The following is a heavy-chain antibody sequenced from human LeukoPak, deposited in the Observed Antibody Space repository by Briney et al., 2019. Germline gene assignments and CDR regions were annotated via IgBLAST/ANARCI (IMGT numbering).Heavy chain of an antibody. Sequence: PGGSLRLSCAASGFTFDDYAMHWVRQAPGKGLEWVSGISWNSGSIGYADSVKGRFTISRDNAKNSLYLQMNSLRAEDTALYYCAKDGCGEIDYWGQGTLVTVSS. J-gene: IGHJ4*02. CDR3: AKDGCGEIDY. D-gene: IGHD4-17*01. CDR2: ISWNSGSI. V-gene: IGHV3-9*01. CDR1: GFTFDDYA.